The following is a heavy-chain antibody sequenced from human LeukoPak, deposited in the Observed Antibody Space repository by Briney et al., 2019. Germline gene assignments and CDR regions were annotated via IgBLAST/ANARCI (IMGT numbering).Heavy chain of an antibody. CDR3: ARFPASSSWYGRLDY. CDR2: ISVYNGST. J-gene: IGHJ4*02. CDR1: GYTFTSYG. Sequence: ASVKVSCKASGYTFTSYGITWVRQAPGQGLEWMGWISVYNGSTNYAQKLQGRVTMTTDTSTSTAYMELRSLRSDDTAVYYCARFPASSSWYGRLDYWGQGTLVTVSS. V-gene: IGHV1-18*01. D-gene: IGHD6-13*01.